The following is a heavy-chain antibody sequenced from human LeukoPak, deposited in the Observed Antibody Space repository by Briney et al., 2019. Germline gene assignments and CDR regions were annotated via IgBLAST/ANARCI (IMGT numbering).Heavy chain of an antibody. V-gene: IGHV4-30-4*01. Sequence: SHTRSLSGTVSGGSSSCGNYYWRWVRQPPGKGLEWIGYIYYSGSTYYNPSLKSRVTISVDTSKNQFSLKLSSVTAADTAVYYCAREGTMVRGVIPLGFDYWGQGTLVTVSS. CDR2: IYYSGST. D-gene: IGHD3-10*01. CDR3: AREGTMVRGVIPLGFDY. J-gene: IGHJ4*02. CDR1: GGSSSCGNYY.